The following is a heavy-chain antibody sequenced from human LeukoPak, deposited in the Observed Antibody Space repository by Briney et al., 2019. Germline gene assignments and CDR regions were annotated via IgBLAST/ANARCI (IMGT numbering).Heavy chain of an antibody. CDR2: ISGSGGST. Sequence: GGSLRLSCAASGFTFSGSAMSWVRQAPGKGLEWVSSISGSGGSTYYADSVKGRFTISRDNSKNTLYLQMNSLRAEDTAVYYCAKSGDFRGVISPFDYWGQGTLVTVSS. CDR3: AKSGDFRGVISPFDY. CDR1: GFTFSGSA. D-gene: IGHD3-10*01. V-gene: IGHV3-23*01. J-gene: IGHJ4*02.